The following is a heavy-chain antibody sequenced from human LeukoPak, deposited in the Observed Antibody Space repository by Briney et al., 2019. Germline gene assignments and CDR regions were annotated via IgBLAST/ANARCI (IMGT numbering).Heavy chain of an antibody. CDR1: GFTFSSYG. CDR3: ARSSPPTYDILTGYRYYYYGMDA. D-gene: IGHD3-9*01. V-gene: IGHV3-30*02. Sequence: GGSLRLSCAASGFTFSSYGMHWVRQAPGKGLEWVAFIRYDGSNKYYAGSVKGRFTISRENAKNSLYLQMNSLRAGDTAVYYCARSSPPTYDILTGYRYYYYGMDAWGQGTTVTVSS. J-gene: IGHJ6*02. CDR2: IRYDGSNK.